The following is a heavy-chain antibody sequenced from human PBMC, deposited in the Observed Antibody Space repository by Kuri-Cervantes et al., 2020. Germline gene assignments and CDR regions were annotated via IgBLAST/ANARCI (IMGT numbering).Heavy chain of an antibody. D-gene: IGHD6-13*01. CDR3: AREGVGVWSSRPYDY. Sequence: ASVKVSCKASGYTFTSYAMHWVRQAPGQRLEWMGWINAGNGNTKYSQKFQGRVTITTDTSTSTAYMELRSLRSDDTAVYYCAREGVGVWSSRPYDYWGQGTLVTVSS. CDR2: INAGNGNT. CDR1: GYTFTSYA. J-gene: IGHJ4*02. V-gene: IGHV1-3*01.